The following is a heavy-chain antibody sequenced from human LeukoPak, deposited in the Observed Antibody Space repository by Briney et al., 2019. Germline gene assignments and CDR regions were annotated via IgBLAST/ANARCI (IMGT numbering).Heavy chain of an antibody. V-gene: IGHV4-59*12. CDR2: ISYSGST. J-gene: IGHJ5*02. CDR3: ARRIVVAGGDWFDP. CDR1: GGSISSYY. Sequence: PSETLSLTCTVSGGSISSYYWSWTRQPPGKVLEWIGYISYSGSTNYNPSLKNRVTISIDTSKSQFSLNLNSVTAADTAVYYCARRIVVAGGDWFDPWGQGTLVTVSS. D-gene: IGHD3-22*01.